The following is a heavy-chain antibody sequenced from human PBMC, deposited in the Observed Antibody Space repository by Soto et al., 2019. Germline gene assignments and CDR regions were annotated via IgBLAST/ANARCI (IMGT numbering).Heavy chain of an antibody. V-gene: IGHV6-1*01. J-gene: IGHJ4*02. D-gene: IGHD2-15*01. CDR1: GDSVSSNSAA. CDR2: TYYRSKWYN. Sequence: SQTLSLTCAISGDSVSSNSAAWNWIRQSPSRGLEWLGRTYYRSKWYNDYAVSVKSRITINPDTSKNQFSLQLNSVTPEDTAVYYCARGKVCSGGSCYPSGFDYWGQGTLVTVSS. CDR3: ARGKVCSGGSCYPSGFDY.